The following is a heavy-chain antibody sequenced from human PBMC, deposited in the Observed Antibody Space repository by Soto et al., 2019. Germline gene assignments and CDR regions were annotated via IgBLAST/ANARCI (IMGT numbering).Heavy chain of an antibody. Sequence: PGGSLRLSCAASGFTFSSYGMHWVRQAPGKGLEWVAVISYDGSNKYYADSVKGRFTISRDNSNNTLFLQMNSLRAEDTAVYYCAKAGIAAAGDQYGMDVWGQGTTVTVSS. J-gene: IGHJ6*02. D-gene: IGHD6-13*01. CDR2: ISYDGSNK. V-gene: IGHV3-30*18. CDR1: GFTFSSYG. CDR3: AKAGIAAAGDQYGMDV.